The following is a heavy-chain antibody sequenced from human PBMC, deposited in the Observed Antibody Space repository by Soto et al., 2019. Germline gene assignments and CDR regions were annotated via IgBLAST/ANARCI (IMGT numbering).Heavy chain of an antibody. D-gene: IGHD3-16*02. CDR3: ARDRGQLRLGELSSYYFDY. CDR2: IWYDGSNK. J-gene: IGHJ4*02. Sequence: PGGSLRLSCAASGFTFSSYGMHWVRQAPGKGLEWVAVIWYDGSNKYYADSVKGRFTISRDNSKNTLYLQMNSLRAEDTAVYYCARDRGQLRLGELSSYYFDYWGQGTLVTVS. CDR1: GFTFSSYG. V-gene: IGHV3-33*01.